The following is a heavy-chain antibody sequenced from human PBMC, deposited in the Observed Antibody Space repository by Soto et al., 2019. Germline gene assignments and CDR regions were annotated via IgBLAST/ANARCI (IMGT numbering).Heavy chain of an antibody. J-gene: IGHJ4*02. V-gene: IGHV3-21*01. D-gene: IGHD6-13*01. Sequence: PGGSLRLSCAASGFTFSSYSMNWVRQAPGKGLEWVSSISSSSSYIYYADSVKGRFTISRDNAKNSLYLQMKSLRAEDTAVYYCARFIAAALWVLETPAFDYWGQGTLVTVSS. CDR2: ISSSSSYI. CDR1: GFTFSSYS. CDR3: ARFIAAALWVLETPAFDY.